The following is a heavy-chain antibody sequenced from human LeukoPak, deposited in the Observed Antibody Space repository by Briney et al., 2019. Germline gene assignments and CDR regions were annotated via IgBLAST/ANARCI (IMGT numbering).Heavy chain of an antibody. V-gene: IGHV4-34*01. Sequence: SETLSLTCAVYGGSFSGYYWSWIRQPPGKGLEWIGEINHSGSTNYNPSLKSRVTISVDTSKNQFSLKLSSVTAADTAVYYCARQTGSGLFILPGGQGTLVTISS. J-gene: IGHJ4*02. CDR1: GGSFSGYY. CDR3: ARQTGSGLFILP. CDR2: INHSGST. D-gene: IGHD3/OR15-3a*01.